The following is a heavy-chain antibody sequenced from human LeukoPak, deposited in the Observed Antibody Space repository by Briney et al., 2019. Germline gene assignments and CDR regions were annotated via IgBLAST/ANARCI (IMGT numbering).Heavy chain of an antibody. CDR1: GYTLTGYY. Sequence: ASVKVSCKASGYTLTGYYMHWVRQAPGQGLEWMGWINPNSGGTTYAQKFQGRVTMTRDTSISTAYMELSRLRSDDTAVYYCARLTGSYYYYYMDVWGKGTTVTVSS. D-gene: IGHD1-1*01. J-gene: IGHJ6*03. CDR3: ARLTGSYYYYYMDV. CDR2: INPNSGGT. V-gene: IGHV1-2*02.